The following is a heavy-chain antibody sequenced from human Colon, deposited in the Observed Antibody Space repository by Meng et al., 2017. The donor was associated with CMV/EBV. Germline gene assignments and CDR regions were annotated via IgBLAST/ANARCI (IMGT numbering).Heavy chain of an antibody. CDR3: ARATFVTGNDV. J-gene: IGHJ4*02. Sequence: GESLKISCEASGFTLSNYWMHWVRQAPGKGLVWVARIIRDGSGADYADSVKGRFTISRDNAKNTLYLQMNSLRVEDTAVYFCARATFVTGNDVWGQGTLVTVSS. D-gene: IGHD1-20*01. CDR1: GFTLSNYW. CDR2: IIRDGSGA. V-gene: IGHV3-74*01.